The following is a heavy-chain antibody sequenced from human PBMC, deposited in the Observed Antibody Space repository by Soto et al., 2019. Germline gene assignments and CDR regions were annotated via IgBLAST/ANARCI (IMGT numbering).Heavy chain of an antibody. V-gene: IGHV1-69*13. Sequence: SVKVSCKASGGTFSSYAISWVRQAPGQGLEWMGGIIPIFGTANYAQKFQGRVTITADESTSTAYMELSSLRSEDTAVYYCARDEGYYSDSSGYYYWGQGTLVTVSS. CDR2: IIPIFGTA. D-gene: IGHD3-22*01. CDR3: ARDEGYYSDSSGYYY. J-gene: IGHJ4*02. CDR1: GGTFSSYA.